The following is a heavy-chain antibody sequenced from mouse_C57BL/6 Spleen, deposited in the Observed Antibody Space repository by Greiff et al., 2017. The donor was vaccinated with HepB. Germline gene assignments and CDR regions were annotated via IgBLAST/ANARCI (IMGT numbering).Heavy chain of an antibody. Sequence: VQLQQSGPELVKPGASVKISCKASGYAFSSYWMNWVKQRPGKGLEWIGRIYPGDGDTNYNGKFKGKATLTADKSSSTAYMQLSSLTSEDSAVYFCARWLLYYYAMDYWGQGTSVTVSS. CDR2: IYPGDGDT. J-gene: IGHJ4*01. CDR1: GYAFSSYW. D-gene: IGHD2-3*01. CDR3: ARWLLYYYAMDY. V-gene: IGHV1-82*01.